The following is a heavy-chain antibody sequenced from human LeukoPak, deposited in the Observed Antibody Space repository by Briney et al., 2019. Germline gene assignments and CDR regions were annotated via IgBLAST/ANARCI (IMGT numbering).Heavy chain of an antibody. J-gene: IGHJ6*02. CDR3: AKDSSSSGMDV. V-gene: IGHV3-23*01. CDR1: GFTFSSYA. CDR2: ISNSGGRT. D-gene: IGHD6-13*01. Sequence: PGGSLRLSCAASGFTFSSYAMSWVRQAPGKGLEWVSSISNSGGRTFYTDSVKGRFTISRDNSKITLYLQMNSLRAEDTAVYYCAKDSSSSGMDVWGQGTTVTVSS.